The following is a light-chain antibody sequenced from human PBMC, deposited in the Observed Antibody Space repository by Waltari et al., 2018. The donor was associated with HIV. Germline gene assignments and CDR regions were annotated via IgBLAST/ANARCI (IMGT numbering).Light chain of an antibody. Sequence: QSALTQPASVSGSPGQSITISCTGSSSDVGSYSYVSWYQQHPGTAPKLMIYEVSNRPAGVSHRFSGSKSGNTASLTISGLQPEDEADYYCNSYTSISTWVFGGGTKLTVL. J-gene: IGLJ3*02. CDR1: SSDVGSYSY. CDR3: NSYTSISTWV. CDR2: EVS. V-gene: IGLV2-14*01.